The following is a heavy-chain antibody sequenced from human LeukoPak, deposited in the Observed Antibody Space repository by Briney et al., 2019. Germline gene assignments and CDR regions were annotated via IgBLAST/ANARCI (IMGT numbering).Heavy chain of an antibody. D-gene: IGHD4-11*01. CDR2: INPNSGGT. Sequence: GASVRVSCTASGGTFSSYAISWVRQAPGQGLEWMGRINPNSGGTNYAQKFQGRVTMTSNTSISTAYMELSSLRSEDTAVYYCARVGGGYSNYVHWFDPWGQGTLVTVSS. CDR1: GGTFSSYA. J-gene: IGHJ5*02. V-gene: IGHV1-8*02. CDR3: ARVGGGYSNYVHWFDP.